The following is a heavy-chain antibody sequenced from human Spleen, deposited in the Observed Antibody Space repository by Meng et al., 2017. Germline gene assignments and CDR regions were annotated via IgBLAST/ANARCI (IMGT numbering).Heavy chain of an antibody. D-gene: IGHD6-19*01. CDR2: IYHGGDT. Sequence: QVRRQGSGPGLVKPSGTLSLPCVVSGGSISSIDWWSWVRQPPGKGLEWIGEIYHGGDTNYNPSLKSRVTIAIDRSKNQFSLKLSSVTAADTAVYYCASWIYSCGWQWGQGTLVTVSS. J-gene: IGHJ4*02. CDR1: GGSISSIDW. V-gene: IGHV4/OR15-8*02. CDR3: ASWIYSCGWQ.